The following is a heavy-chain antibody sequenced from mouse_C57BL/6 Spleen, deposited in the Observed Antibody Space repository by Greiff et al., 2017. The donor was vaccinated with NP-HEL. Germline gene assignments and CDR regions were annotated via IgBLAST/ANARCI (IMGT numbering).Heavy chain of an antibody. Sequence: EVKLMESGGDLVKPGGSLKLSCAASGFTFSSYGMSWVRQTPDKRLEWVATISSGGSYTYYPDSVKGRFTISRDNAKNTLYLQMSSLKSEDTAMYYCAREDGNYPAWFAYWGQGTLVTVSA. CDR2: ISSGGSYT. CDR1: GFTFSSYG. CDR3: AREDGNYPAWFAY. J-gene: IGHJ3*01. V-gene: IGHV5-6*01. D-gene: IGHD2-1*01.